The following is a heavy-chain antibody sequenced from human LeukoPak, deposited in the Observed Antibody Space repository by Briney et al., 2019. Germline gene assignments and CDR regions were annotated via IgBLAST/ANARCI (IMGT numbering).Heavy chain of an antibody. CDR2: IYYSGST. V-gene: IGHV4-59*01. Sequence: SETLSLTCTVSGGSISSYYWSWIRQPPGKGLEWTGYIYYSGSTNYNPSLKSRVTISVDTSKNQFSLKLSSVTAADTAVYYCARGRGMDVWGQGTTVTVSS. J-gene: IGHJ6*02. CDR1: GGSISSYY. CDR3: ARGRGMDV.